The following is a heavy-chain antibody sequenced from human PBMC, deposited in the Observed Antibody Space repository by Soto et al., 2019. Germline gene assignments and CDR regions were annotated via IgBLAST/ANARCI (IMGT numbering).Heavy chain of an antibody. V-gene: IGHV3-53*01. CDR1: GFTVSSNY. CDR3: ARVRSTSCYFDY. CDR2: IYSGGST. J-gene: IGHJ4*02. Sequence: GGSLRLSCAASGFTVSSNYMSWVRQAPGKRLEWVSVIYSGGSTYYADSVKGRFTISRDNSKNTLYLQMNSLRAEDTAVYYCARVRSTSCYFDYWGQGTLVTVSS. D-gene: IGHD2-2*01.